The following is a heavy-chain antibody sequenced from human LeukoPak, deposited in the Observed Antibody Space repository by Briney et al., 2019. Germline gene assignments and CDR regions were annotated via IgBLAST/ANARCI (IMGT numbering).Heavy chain of an antibody. CDR3: ARQPSATAAFDI. J-gene: IGHJ3*02. V-gene: IGHV4-59*08. CDR2: IYSNGNT. CDR1: GGSINNY. Sequence: PSETLSLTCVVSGGSINNYCSWIRQPPGKGLEWIAYIYSNGNTNYNPSFKSRVTVSVDTSKNQLSLRLTSVAAADTAIYYCARQPSATAAFDIWGQGTMVIVSS. D-gene: IGHD5-18*01.